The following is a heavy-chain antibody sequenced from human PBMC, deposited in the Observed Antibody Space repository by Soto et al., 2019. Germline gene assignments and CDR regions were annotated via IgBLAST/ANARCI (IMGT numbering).Heavy chain of an antibody. V-gene: IGHV3-23*01. CDR3: AMPYSSSWYHHAFDI. D-gene: IGHD6-13*01. J-gene: IGHJ3*02. CDR2: ISGSGGST. CDR1: GFTFSSYA. Sequence: EVQLLESGGGLVQPGGSLRLSCAASGFTFSSYAMSWVRQAPGKGLEWVSAISGSGGSTYYAASVKGRFTISRDNSKNTLYLQMNSLRAEDTAVYYCAMPYSSSWYHHAFDIWGQGTMVTVSS.